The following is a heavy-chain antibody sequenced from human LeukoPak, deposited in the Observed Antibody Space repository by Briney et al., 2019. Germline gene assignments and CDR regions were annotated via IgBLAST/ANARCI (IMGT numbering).Heavy chain of an antibody. Sequence: GGSLRLSCAASGYTFSSYAMHWVRQAPGKGLEGVAVISYDGSNKYYADSVKGRFTISRDNSKNTLYLQMNSLRAEDTAVYYCARDGIPYCYGMDVWGQGTTVTVSS. CDR2: ISYDGSNK. J-gene: IGHJ6*02. CDR1: GYTFSSYA. D-gene: IGHD1-26*01. CDR3: ARDGIPYCYGMDV. V-gene: IGHV3-30-3*01.